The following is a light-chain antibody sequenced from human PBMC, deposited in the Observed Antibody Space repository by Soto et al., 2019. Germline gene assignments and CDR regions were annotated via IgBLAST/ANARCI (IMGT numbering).Light chain of an antibody. CDR3: QQSYITPYT. V-gene: IGKV1-39*01. CDR1: PRIHTY. CDR2: SSS. J-gene: IGKJ2*01. Sequence: DIQMTPSPSSMSVFVGARVTITCRASPRIHTYLNWYQHKPGKAPKILLYSSSNLQSGVSSRFSGSGFGTEFTLTISGLQPEDFATYYCQQSYITPYTFGQGTKLEIK.